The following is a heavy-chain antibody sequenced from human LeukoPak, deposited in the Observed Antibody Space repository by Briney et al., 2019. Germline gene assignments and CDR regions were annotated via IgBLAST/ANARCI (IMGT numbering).Heavy chain of an antibody. D-gene: IGHD2-2*01. Sequence: VASVKVSCKASGYTFTSYSFSWVRQAPGQGLEWMGWISTYNGNTKYAQKLQGRATMTTDISTSTAYMELRSLRSDDTAVYYCARDWDCSSTSCRDCFDPWGQGTLVTVSS. CDR1: GYTFTSYS. CDR2: ISTYNGNT. J-gene: IGHJ5*02. CDR3: ARDWDCSSTSCRDCFDP. V-gene: IGHV1-18*01.